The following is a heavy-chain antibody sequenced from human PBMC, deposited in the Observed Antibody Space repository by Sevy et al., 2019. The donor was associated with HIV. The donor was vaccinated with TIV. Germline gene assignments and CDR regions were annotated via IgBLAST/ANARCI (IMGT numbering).Heavy chain of an antibody. CDR1: GYTFTGYY. Sequence: ASVKVSCKASGYTFTGYYMHWVRQAPGQGLEWMGWINPNSGGTNYAQKFQGRVTMTRDTSISTVYMELSGLRSDDTAVYYCARELGGVVVVAAAATRASYGMDVWGQGTTVTVSS. CDR3: ARELGGVVVVAAAATRASYGMDV. CDR2: INPNSGGT. V-gene: IGHV1-2*02. D-gene: IGHD2-15*01. J-gene: IGHJ6*02.